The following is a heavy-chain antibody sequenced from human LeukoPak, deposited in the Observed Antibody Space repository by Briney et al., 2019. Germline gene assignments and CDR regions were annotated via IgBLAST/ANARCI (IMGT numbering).Heavy chain of an antibody. CDR2: IYYIRSA. D-gene: IGHD6-19*01. CDR3: ERSPAGLWYFDL. J-gene: IGHJ2*01. CDR1: DGSISTTSYY. V-gene: IGHV4-39*01. Sequence: PSETLSLTSAVSDGSISTTSYYWGWIRQPPGEGVEWIWTIYYIRSAYYLPSLTRPFTISVVTSKIQFSLVLSSVTAPDTAVSSCERSPAGLWYFDLCGPGTLFTVSS.